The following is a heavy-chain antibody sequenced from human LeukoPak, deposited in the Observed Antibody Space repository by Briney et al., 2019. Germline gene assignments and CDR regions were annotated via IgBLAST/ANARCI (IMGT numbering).Heavy chain of an antibody. Sequence: SETLSLTCPVYGPSFSDSYWSWIRQSPEKGLEWIGEINNSGSTSYNPSLNSRVIMSVDRSKNQFSLRLTSVTAADTAVYYCARGRYGPRLGNWGQGSLVTVSS. CDR2: INNSGST. CDR1: GPSFSDSY. D-gene: IGHD3-16*01. V-gene: IGHV4-34*01. J-gene: IGHJ4*02. CDR3: ARGRYGPRLGN.